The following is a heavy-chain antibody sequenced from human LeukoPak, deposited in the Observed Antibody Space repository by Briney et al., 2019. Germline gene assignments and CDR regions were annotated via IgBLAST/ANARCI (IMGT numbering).Heavy chain of an antibody. J-gene: IGHJ4*02. D-gene: IGHD3-22*01. CDR1: GGSISSYY. CDR3: ARGGYYYDSTSYYSLDY. V-gene: IGHV4-4*07. Sequence: SETLSLTCTVSGGSISSYYWNWIRQPAGKGLEWIGRIHTSGSTNYNPSLKSRVTMSVDTSKNQFSLKLSSVTAADTAVYYCARGGYYYDSTSYYSLDYWGQGTLVTVSS. CDR2: IHTSGST.